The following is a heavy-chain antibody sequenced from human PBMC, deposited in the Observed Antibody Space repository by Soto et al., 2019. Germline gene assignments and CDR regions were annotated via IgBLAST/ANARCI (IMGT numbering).Heavy chain of an antibody. CDR1: GFTFSSYA. J-gene: IGHJ4*02. Sequence: GGSLRLSCAASGFTFSSYAMSWVRQAPGKGLEWVSAISGSGGSTYYADSVKGRFTISRDNSKNTLYLQMNSLRAEDTAVYYCAKDRFFYSSSSWVFDYWGQGTLVTVSS. D-gene: IGHD6-6*01. CDR2: ISGSGGST. CDR3: AKDRFFYSSSSWVFDY. V-gene: IGHV3-23*01.